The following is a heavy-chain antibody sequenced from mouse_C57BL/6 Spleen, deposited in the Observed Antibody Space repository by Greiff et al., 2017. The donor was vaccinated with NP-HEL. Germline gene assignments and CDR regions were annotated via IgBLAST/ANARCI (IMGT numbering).Heavy chain of an antibody. J-gene: IGHJ3*01. V-gene: IGHV2-2*01. CDR1: GFSLTSYG. D-gene: IGHD2-5*01. CDR2: IWSGGST. Sequence: VQLVESGPGLVQPSQSLSITCTVSGFSLTSYGVHWVRQSPGKGLEWLGVIWSGGSTDYNAAFISRLSISKDNSKSQVFFKMNSLQADDTAIYYCASAYYSNSPWFAYWGKGTLVTVSA. CDR3: ASAYYSNSPWFAY.